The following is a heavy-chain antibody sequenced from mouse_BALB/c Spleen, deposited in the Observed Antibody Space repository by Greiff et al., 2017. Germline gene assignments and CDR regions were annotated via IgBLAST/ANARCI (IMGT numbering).Heavy chain of an antibody. Sequence: DVQLQESGPGLVKPSQSLSLTCTVTGYSITSDYAWNWIRQFPGNKLEWMGYISYSGSTSYNPSLKSRISITRDTSKNQFFLQLNSVTTEDTATYYCARNRYYGYEGYFDVWGAGTTVTVSS. D-gene: IGHD1-2*01. CDR2: ISYSGST. J-gene: IGHJ1*01. CDR1: GYSITSDYA. CDR3: ARNRYYGYEGYFDV. V-gene: IGHV3-2*02.